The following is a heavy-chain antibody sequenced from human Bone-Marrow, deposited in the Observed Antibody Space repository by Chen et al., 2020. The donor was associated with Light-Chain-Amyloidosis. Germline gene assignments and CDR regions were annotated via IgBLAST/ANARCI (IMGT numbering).Heavy chain of an antibody. J-gene: IGHJ4*02. CDR3: ARRRDVYNFDY. Sequence: EVQLEQSGPEVKKPGESLKISCKGSGYTFPNYWIGWVRQRHGKGLEWMGVIYPDDSDASYSPSLEGQVTTSAAKSITTAYLQWRSLKAADTAMYYCARRRDVYNFDYWGQGTLGTVSS. V-gene: IGHV5-51*01. CDR2: IYPDDSDA. CDR1: GYTFPNYW. D-gene: IGHD4-4*01.